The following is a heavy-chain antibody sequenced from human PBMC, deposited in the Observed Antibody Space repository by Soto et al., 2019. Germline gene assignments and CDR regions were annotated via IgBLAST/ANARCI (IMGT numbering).Heavy chain of an antibody. CDR3: AREYYDFWSVTYSYYGMDV. D-gene: IGHD3-3*01. CDR2: IFSSGTT. CDR1: GCSISRYS. Sequence: XETLSLTCSVSGCSISRYSWSWIRQPPGRGLEWIGNIFSSGTTNYNPSLKSRVTISVDTSKNQVSLILNAVTAADTAVYYCAREYYDFWSVTYSYYGMDVWGQGSTVTVSS. V-gene: IGHV4-59*01. J-gene: IGHJ6*02.